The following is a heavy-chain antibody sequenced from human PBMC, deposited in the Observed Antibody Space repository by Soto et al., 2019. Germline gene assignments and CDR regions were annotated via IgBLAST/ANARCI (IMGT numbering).Heavy chain of an antibody. CDR2: IYYSGNT. CDR3: SRRAPEGFDP. J-gene: IGHJ5*02. Sequence: SETLSLTCSVSGGSMRDYYWSWIRQSPGKGPEWIGYIYYSGNTNYNPSLKSRVTISVDMPKSLFSLKLNSVTAADTALYYCSRRAPEGFDPWGQGTLVTVSS. CDR1: GGSMRDYY. V-gene: IGHV4-59*01.